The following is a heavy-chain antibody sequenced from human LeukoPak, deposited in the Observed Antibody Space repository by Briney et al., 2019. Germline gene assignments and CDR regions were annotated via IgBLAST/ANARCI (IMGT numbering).Heavy chain of an antibody. Sequence: GGSLRLSCAASGYTFSSFSINWVRQAPGKGLEWVSSISVRSNYIYYADSVRGRFSIPRDDARNSLYLQMDSLRGDDTAVYYCARLRRNSDSSGYYYYYDYWGQGTLVTVSS. V-gene: IGHV3-21*01. CDR3: ARLRRNSDSSGYYYYYDY. J-gene: IGHJ4*02. CDR2: ISVRSNYI. CDR1: GYTFSSFS. D-gene: IGHD3-22*01.